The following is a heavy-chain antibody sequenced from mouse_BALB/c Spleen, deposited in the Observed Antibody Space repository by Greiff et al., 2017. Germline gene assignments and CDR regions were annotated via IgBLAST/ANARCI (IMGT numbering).Heavy chain of an antibody. CDR2: ISYDGSN. D-gene: IGHD1-1*01. V-gene: IGHV3-6*02. CDR1: GYSITSGYY. J-gene: IGHJ2*01. Sequence: EVKLQESGPGLVKPSQSLSLTCSVTGYSITSGYYWNWIRQFPGNKLEWMGYISYDGSNNYNPSLKNRISITRATSKNQFFLKLNSVTTEDTATYYCARDGYGSSYNYWGQGTTLTVSS. CDR3: ARDGYGSSYNY.